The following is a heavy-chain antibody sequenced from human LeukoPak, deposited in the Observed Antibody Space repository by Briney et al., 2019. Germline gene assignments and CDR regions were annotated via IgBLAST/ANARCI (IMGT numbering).Heavy chain of an antibody. CDR1: GGTFSSYA. CDR3: ARDSSIVGAPGYFDY. V-gene: IGHV1-69*05. CDR2: IIPIFGTA. Sequence: SVKVSCKASGGTFSSYAISWVRQAPGQGLEWMGGIIPIFGTANYAQKFQGRVTITTDESTSTAYMELSSLRSEDTAVYYCARDSSIVGAPGYFDYWGQGTLVTVFS. J-gene: IGHJ4*02. D-gene: IGHD1-26*01.